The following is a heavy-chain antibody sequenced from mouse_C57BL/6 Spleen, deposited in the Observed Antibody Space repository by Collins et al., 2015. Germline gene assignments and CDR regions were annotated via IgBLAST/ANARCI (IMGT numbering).Heavy chain of an antibody. J-gene: IGHJ4*01. Sequence: QVQLQQPGAELVRPGSSVKLSCKASGYTFTSYWMHWVKQRPIQGLEWIGNIDPSDSETHYNQKFKDKATLTVDKSSSTAYMQLSSLTTEDSAIYYCARRYLLYAMDYWGQGTSVTVSS. CDR1: GYTFTSYW. V-gene: IGHV1-52*01. CDR2: IDPSDSET. CDR3: ARRYLLYAMDY. D-gene: IGHD1-1*01.